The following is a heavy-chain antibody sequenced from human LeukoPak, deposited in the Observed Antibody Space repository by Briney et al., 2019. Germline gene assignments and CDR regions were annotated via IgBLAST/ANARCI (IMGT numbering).Heavy chain of an antibody. CDR1: GFTFSSYW. CDR3: ARGGDSGYDNYYYYGMDV. CDR2: INSDGSST. Sequence: PGGSLRLSCAASGFTFSSYWMHWVRQAPGKGLVWVSRINSDGSSTSYADSVKGRFTISRDNAKNTLYLQMNSLRAEDTAVYYCARGGDSGYDNYYYYGMDVWGQGTTVTVSS. D-gene: IGHD5-12*01. J-gene: IGHJ6*02. V-gene: IGHV3-74*01.